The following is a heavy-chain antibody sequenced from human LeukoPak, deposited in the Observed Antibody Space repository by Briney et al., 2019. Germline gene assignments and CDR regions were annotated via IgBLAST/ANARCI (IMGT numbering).Heavy chain of an antibody. CDR3: TTPPQAAAGTGIDY. J-gene: IGHJ4*02. D-gene: IGHD6-13*01. CDR2: ISYDGSNK. V-gene: IGHV3-30-3*01. Sequence: GGSLRLSCAASGFTFSSYAMHWVRQAPGKGLEWVAVISYDGSNKYYADSVKGRFTISRDNSKNTLYLQMNSLKTEDTAVYYCTTPPQAAAGTGIDYWGQGTLVTVSS. CDR1: GFTFSSYA.